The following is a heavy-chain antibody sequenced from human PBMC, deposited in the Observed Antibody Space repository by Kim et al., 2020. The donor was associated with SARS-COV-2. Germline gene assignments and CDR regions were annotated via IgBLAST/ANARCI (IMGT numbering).Heavy chain of an antibody. CDR3: SRDGFNSGWLGYYYGMEV. J-gene: IGHJ6*02. V-gene: IGHV6-1*01. CDR2: TYYRSKWNN. CDR1: GDSVSSNSAA. D-gene: IGHD6-19*01. Sequence: SQTLSLTCVISGDSVSSNSAAWNWIRQSPSRGLEWLGRTYYRSKWNNDYAVSVKSRITINPDTSKNQIYLQLTSVTPEDTAVYYCSRDGFNSGWLGYYYGMEVWGQGTTVTVSS.